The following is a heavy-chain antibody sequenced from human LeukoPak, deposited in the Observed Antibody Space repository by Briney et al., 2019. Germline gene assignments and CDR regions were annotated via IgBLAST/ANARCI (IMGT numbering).Heavy chain of an antibody. J-gene: IGHJ5*02. D-gene: IGHD5-18*01. CDR1: GFTFSSYG. CDR3: AEDQDQLWLHPYWFDP. V-gene: IGHV3-30*02. Sequence: PGGSLRLSCAASGFTFSSYGMHWVRQAPGKGLEWVAFIRYDGSNKYYADSVKGRFTISRDNSKNTLYLQMNSLRAEDTAVYYCAEDQDQLWLHPYWFDPWGQGTLVTVSS. CDR2: IRYDGSNK.